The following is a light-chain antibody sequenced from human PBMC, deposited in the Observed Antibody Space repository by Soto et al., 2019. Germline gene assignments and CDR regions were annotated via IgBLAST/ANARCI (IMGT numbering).Light chain of an antibody. Sequence: DIKMSQSPSTLSASVGDRVTITCRASQSISSWLAWYQQKPGKAPKLLIYDASSLESGVPSRFSGSGSGTEFTLTISSLQPDDFATYYCQQYNSYSGTFCQGGKVDI. V-gene: IGKV1-5*01. J-gene: IGKJ1*01. CDR3: QQYNSYSGT. CDR2: DAS. CDR1: QSISSW.